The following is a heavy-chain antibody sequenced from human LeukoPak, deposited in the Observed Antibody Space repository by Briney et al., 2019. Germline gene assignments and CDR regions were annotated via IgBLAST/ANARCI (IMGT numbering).Heavy chain of an antibody. V-gene: IGHV3-43*01. CDR2: ISWDGGST. Sequence: GGSLRLSCAASGFTFDDYTMHWVRQAPGKGLEWVSLISWDGGSTYYADSVKGRFTISRDNSKNSLYLQMNSLRTEDTALYYCAKDPTPYCSSTSCYAFDIWGQGTMVTVSS. CDR3: AKDPTPYCSSTSCYAFDI. D-gene: IGHD2-2*01. J-gene: IGHJ3*02. CDR1: GFTFDDYT.